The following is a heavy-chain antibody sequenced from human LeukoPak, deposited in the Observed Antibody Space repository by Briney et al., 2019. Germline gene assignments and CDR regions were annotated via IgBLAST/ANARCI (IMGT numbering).Heavy chain of an antibody. CDR2: INPHSGGT. CDR3: AREFMRVTAFDI. V-gene: IGHV1-2*02. D-gene: IGHD2-21*02. Sequence: ASVKVSCKASGHTFSDNYIHWVRQAPGQGLEWMGWINPHSGGTNYGENFQGRVTLTRDTSISTAYMDLSSLISDDTAVYYCAREFMRVTAFDIWGQGTTVTVSS. CDR1: GHTFSDNY. J-gene: IGHJ3*02.